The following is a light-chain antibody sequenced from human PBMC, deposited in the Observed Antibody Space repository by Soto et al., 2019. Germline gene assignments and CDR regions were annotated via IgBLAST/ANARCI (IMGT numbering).Light chain of an antibody. CDR2: SDN. CDR3: APWDDSLNGVV. V-gene: IGLV1-44*01. CDR1: SSNIGSNG. J-gene: IGLJ2*01. Sequence: QSVLTQPPSASGTPGQRVTISCSGSSSNIGSNGVNWYQQLPGTAPKLLIYSDNQRPSGVPDRFSGSKSGTSASLAISRLQSEDEAHYYCAPWDDSLNGVVFGGGTQLTVL.